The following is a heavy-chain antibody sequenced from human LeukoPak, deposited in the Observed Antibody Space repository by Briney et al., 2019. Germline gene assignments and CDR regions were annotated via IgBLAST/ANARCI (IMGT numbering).Heavy chain of an antibody. D-gene: IGHD4-17*01. V-gene: IGHV3-48*01. CDR3: ARGVAGDYEDYSY. J-gene: IGHJ4*02. CDR2: ISSSSRTI. Sequence: GGSLRLSCAASGFTLSGSWMSWVRQAPGKGLEWVSYISSSSRTIYYAESVKGRFTISRDNAKNSLYLQMNSLRAEDTAVYYCARGVAGDYEDYSYWGQGTLVTVSS. CDR1: GFTLSGSW.